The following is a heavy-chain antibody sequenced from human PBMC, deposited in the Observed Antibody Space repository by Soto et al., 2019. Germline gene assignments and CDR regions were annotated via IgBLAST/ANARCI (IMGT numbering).Heavy chain of an antibody. J-gene: IGHJ3*02. V-gene: IGHV1-69*12. D-gene: IGHD2-15*01. CDR2: IIPIFGTA. CDR1: GGTFSSYA. Sequence: QVQLVQSGAEVKKPGSSVKVSCKASGGTFSSYAISWVRQAPGQGLEWMGGIIPIFGTANYAQKFQGRVTITADESTSTAYMELSSLRSEDTAVYYCARRLGYCGGGSCEDDFRDIWGQGTMVTVSS. CDR3: ARRLGYCGGGSCEDDFRDI.